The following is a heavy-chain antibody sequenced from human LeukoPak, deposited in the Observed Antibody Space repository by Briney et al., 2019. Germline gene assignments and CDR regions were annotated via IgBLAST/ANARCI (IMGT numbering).Heavy chain of an antibody. CDR3: ARAAGPPDPYYFDY. CDR1: GFTFSSYW. Sequence: GGSLRLSCAASGFTFSSYWMHWVRQTPGTGLVWVSGISSDGSSTSYGDSVKGRFTISRDNAKNSLYLQMNSLRAEDTAVYYCARAAGPPDPYYFDYWGQGTLVAVSS. V-gene: IGHV3-74*01. CDR2: ISSDGSST. J-gene: IGHJ4*02. D-gene: IGHD6-13*01.